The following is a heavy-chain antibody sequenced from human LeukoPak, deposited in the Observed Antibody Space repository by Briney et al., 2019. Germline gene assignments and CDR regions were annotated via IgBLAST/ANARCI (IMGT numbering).Heavy chain of an antibody. V-gene: IGHV1-69*13. CDR2: IIPIFGTA. D-gene: IGHD6-13*01. CDR3: ARSAGHYYYYYMDV. J-gene: IGHJ6*03. Sequence: GASVKVSCKASGGTFSSYAISWVRQAPGQGLEWMRRIIPIFGTANYAQKFQGRVTITADESTSTAYMELSSLRSEDMAVYYCARSAGHYYYYYMDVWGKGTTVTVSS. CDR1: GGTFSSYA.